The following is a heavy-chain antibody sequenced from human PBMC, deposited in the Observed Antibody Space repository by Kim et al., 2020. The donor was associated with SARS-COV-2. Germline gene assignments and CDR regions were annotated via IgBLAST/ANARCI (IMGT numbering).Heavy chain of an antibody. D-gene: IGHD3-10*01. Sequence: GESLKISCKGSGYSFSSYWIGWVRQMPGKGLEWMGIIYPGDSDTRDSPSFQGQVTISADKSINTAYLQWNSLKASDTAMYYCARQFGRSFDYWGQGTLVTVSS. CDR2: IYPGDSDT. CDR3: ARQFGRSFDY. CDR1: GYSFSSYW. J-gene: IGHJ4*02. V-gene: IGHV5-51*01.